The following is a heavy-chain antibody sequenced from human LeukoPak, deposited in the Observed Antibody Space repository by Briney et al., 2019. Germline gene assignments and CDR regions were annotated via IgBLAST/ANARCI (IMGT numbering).Heavy chain of an antibody. V-gene: IGHV4-39*01. Sequence: SGGSLRLSCAASGFTFSSYAMSWVRQPPVKGLEWIGSIYYSGSTYYNPSLKSRVTISVDTSKNQFSLKLSSVTAADTAVYYCASAGLRFLEWLSGAFDYWGQGTLVTVSS. CDR2: IYYSGST. J-gene: IGHJ4*02. CDR1: GFTFSSYA. D-gene: IGHD3-3*01. CDR3: ASAGLRFLEWLSGAFDY.